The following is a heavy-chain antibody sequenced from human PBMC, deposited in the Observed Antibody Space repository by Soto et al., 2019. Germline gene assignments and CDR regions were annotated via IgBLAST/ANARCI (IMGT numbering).Heavy chain of an antibody. CDR2: IHSNGTA. J-gene: IGHJ4*02. CDR1: GGSILGSSYY. CDR3: ANLHFKYADF. D-gene: IGHD2-2*01. V-gene: IGHV4-39*01. Sequence: PSETLSLTCKVSGGSILGSSYYWGWVRQPPGKGLEWIGTIHSNGTAYYKSSLKSRVTISVGTSKTEVSLKLSSVTAADTAMYYCANLHFKYADFWGQGALVTVSS.